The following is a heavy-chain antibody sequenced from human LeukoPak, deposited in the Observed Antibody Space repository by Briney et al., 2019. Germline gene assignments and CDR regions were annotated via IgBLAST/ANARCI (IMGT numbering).Heavy chain of an antibody. D-gene: IGHD5/OR15-5a*01. CDR2: ISTSGRAT. J-gene: IGHJ4*02. CDR3: AKARGSSVYEQFDY. V-gene: IGHV3-23*01. CDR1: GFAFSTYA. Sequence: GGSLRLSCAASGFAFSTYAMTWVRQAPEKGLQWVSTISTSGRATYYADSVEGRFTISRDNSKNTLYLQMNSLRAGDTAVYYCAKARGSSVYEQFDYWGQGTQVTVSP.